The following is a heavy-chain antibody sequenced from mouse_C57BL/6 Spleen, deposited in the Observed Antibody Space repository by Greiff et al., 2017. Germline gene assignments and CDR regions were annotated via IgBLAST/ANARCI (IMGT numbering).Heavy chain of an antibody. Sequence: EVQLQQSGPELVKPGASVKISCKASGYSFTGYYMNWVKQSPEKSLEWIGEINPSTGGTTYNQKFKAKATLTVDKSSSTAYMQLKSLTSEDSAVYYWARSYDTTVVATGYFDYWGQGTTLTVSS. V-gene: IGHV1-42*01. CDR3: ARSYDTTVVATGYFDY. CDR2: INPSTGGT. CDR1: GYSFTGYY. J-gene: IGHJ2*01. D-gene: IGHD1-1*01.